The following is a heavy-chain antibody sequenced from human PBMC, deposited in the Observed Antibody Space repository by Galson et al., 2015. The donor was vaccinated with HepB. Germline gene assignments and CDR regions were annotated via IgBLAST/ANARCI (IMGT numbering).Heavy chain of an antibody. CDR2: ISSSSSYI. D-gene: IGHD5-24*01. CDR3: ARDGATDGYNFGFFDY. J-gene: IGHJ4*02. V-gene: IGHV3-21*01. Sequence: SLRLSCAASGFTFSSYSMNWVRQAPGKGLEWVSSISSSSSYIYYADSVKGRLTISRDNARNSLYLQMNSLRAEDTAVYYCARDGATDGYNFGFFDYWGQGTLVTVSS. CDR1: GFTFSSYS.